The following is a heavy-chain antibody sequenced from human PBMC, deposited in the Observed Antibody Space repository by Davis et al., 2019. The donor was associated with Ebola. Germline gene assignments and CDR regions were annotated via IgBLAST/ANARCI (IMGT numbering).Heavy chain of an antibody. J-gene: IGHJ6*02. CDR2: TYYKSKWYN. V-gene: IGHV6-1*01. Sequence: HSQTLSLTCAISGDSVSTAGWNWIRQSPSRVLEWLLTTYYKSKWYNDYAASVKSRITINPDTSKNQFTLQLTSVTPEDTALYYCARGWLRGGMDVWGEGTTVTV. CDR1: GDSVSTAG. CDR3: ARGWLRGGMDV. D-gene: IGHD5-18*01.